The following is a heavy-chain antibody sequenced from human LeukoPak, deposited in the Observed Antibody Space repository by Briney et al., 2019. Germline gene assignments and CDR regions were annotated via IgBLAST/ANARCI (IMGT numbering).Heavy chain of an antibody. CDR1: GYTFTGYY. CDR2: INPNSGGT. Sequence: ASVKVSCKASGYTFTGYYMHWVRQAPGQGLEWMGWINPNSGGTNYAQKFQGRVTMTRDTSISTAYMELSRLRSDDTAVYYCARDRPGLVVVPAAINWFDPWGQGTLVTVSS. V-gene: IGHV1-2*02. D-gene: IGHD2-2*01. CDR3: ARDRPGLVVVPAAINWFDP. J-gene: IGHJ5*02.